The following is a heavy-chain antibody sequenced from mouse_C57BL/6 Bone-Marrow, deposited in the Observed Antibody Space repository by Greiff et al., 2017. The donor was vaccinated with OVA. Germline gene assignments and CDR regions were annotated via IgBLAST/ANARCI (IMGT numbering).Heavy chain of an antibody. Sequence: SGAELARPGASVKLSCKASGYTFTSYGISWVKQRTGQGLEWIGVIYPRSGNTYYNEKFKGKATLTADKSSSTAYMELRSLTSEDSAVYFWARTYYSKDYWGQGTTLTVSS. CDR2: IYPRSGNT. V-gene: IGHV1-81*01. CDR1: GYTFTSYG. J-gene: IGHJ2*01. D-gene: IGHD2-5*01. CDR3: ARTYYSKDY.